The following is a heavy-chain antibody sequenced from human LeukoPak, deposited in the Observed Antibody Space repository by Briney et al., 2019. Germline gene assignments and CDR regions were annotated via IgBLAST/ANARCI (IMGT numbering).Heavy chain of an antibody. CDR3: ARDHNDYVWGSYRYTPYFAHNWFDP. D-gene: IGHD3-16*02. CDR2: IKQDGSEK. CDR1: GFTFSSYW. J-gene: IGHJ5*02. Sequence: QPGGSLRLSCAASGFTFSSYWMSWVRQAPGKGLEWVANIKQDGSEKYYVDSVKGRFTISRDNAKNSLYLQMNSLRAEDTAVYYCARDHNDYVWGSYRYTPYFAHNWFDPWGQGTLVTVSS. V-gene: IGHV3-7*01.